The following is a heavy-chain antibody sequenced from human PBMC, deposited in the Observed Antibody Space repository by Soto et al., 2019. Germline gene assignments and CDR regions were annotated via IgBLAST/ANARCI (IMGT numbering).Heavy chain of an antibody. J-gene: IGHJ4*02. D-gene: IGHD3-16*02. V-gene: IGHV1-18*01. Sequence: ASVKVSCKASGYTFTSYGISWVRQAPGQGLEWMGWISAYNGNTNYAQKLQGRVTMTTDTSTSTAYMELRSLKTEDTAVYYCTTYDYIWGSYRYRWAYWGQGALVTVSS. CDR1: GYTFTSYG. CDR2: ISAYNGNT. CDR3: TTYDYIWGSYRYRWAY.